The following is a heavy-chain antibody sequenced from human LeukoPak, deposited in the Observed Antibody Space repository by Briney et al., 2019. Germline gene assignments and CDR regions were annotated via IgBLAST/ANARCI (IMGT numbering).Heavy chain of an antibody. J-gene: IGHJ4*02. Sequence: PSQTLSLTCTVSGGSISSGDYYWRWIRQPPGKGLEWIGYIYYSGSTYYNPSLKSRVTISVDTSKNQFSLKLSSVTAADTAVYYCARDGPPLGEPYLDYWGQGTLVTVSS. V-gene: IGHV4-30-4*01. CDR2: IYYSGST. D-gene: IGHD3-10*01. CDR1: GGSISSGDYY. CDR3: ARDGPPLGEPYLDY.